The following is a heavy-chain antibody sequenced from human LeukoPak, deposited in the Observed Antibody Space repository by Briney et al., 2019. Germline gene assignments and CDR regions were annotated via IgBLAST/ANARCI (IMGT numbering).Heavy chain of an antibody. CDR1: GFIFSSYA. J-gene: IGHJ4*02. CDR2: ISSSGGST. CDR3: AKDHGWDLYYFDY. V-gene: IGHV3-23*01. D-gene: IGHD3-16*01. Sequence: PGGSLRLSCAAPGFIFSSYAMSWVRQAPGKGLEWVSGISSSGGSTYYADSVKGRFTISRDNSKNTLYLQMNSLRAEDTAVYFCAKDHGWDLYYFDYWGQGALVTVSS.